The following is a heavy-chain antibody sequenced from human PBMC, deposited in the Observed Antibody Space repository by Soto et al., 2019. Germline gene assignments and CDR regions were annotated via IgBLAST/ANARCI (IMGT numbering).Heavy chain of an antibody. Sequence: MQLVESGGGLVQPGRSLRLSCAASGFTSDDYSMHWVRQVPGKGLECVYGIYWNGDRVGYSDSVKGRFTISRDNARNSLYLQMNSLRAEDTAVYFCAKDIQPGGEDYWGQGTLVTVSS. D-gene: IGHD1-1*01. CDR3: AKDIQPGGEDY. CDR1: GFTSDDYS. J-gene: IGHJ4*02. V-gene: IGHV3-9*02. CDR2: IYWNGDRV.